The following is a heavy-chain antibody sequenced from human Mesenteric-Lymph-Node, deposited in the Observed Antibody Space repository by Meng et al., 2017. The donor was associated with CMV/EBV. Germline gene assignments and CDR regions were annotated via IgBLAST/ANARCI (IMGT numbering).Heavy chain of an antibody. Sequence: ASVKVSCKASGYTFTSYYMHWVRQAPGQGLEWMGIINPSGGSTSYAQKFQGRVTMTRDTSINTAYMELSRLTSDDTSTYFCARIRVLDGDAVRGAFDYWGHGTQVTVSS. CDR1: GYTFTSYY. J-gene: IGHJ4*01. V-gene: IGHV1-46*01. CDR2: INPSGGST. CDR3: ARIRVLDGDAVRGAFDY. D-gene: IGHD3-10*01.